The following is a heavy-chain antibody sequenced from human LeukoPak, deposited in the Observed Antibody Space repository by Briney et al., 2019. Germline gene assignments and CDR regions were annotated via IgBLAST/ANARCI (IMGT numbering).Heavy chain of an antibody. CDR3: AKGAGPPWFDP. V-gene: IGHV4-61*02. J-gene: IGHJ5*02. Sequence: SQTLSLTCTVSGASISSDTYFWSWIRQPAGKGLEWIGRISSTGRTDYNPSLTSRVTISIDTSKDQLSMQLNSVTAADTAVYYCAKGAGPPWFDPWGQGTLVTVSS. CDR1: GASISSDTYF. CDR2: ISSTGRT. D-gene: IGHD6-19*01.